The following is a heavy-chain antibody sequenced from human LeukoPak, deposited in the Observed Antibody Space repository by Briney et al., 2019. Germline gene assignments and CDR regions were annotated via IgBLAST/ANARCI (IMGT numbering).Heavy chain of an antibody. J-gene: IGHJ5*02. CDR2: INPSGDNT. V-gene: IGHV1-46*01. CDR3: ARDNSMGDSAWWFDP. CDR1: GYTFTHNF. D-gene: IGHD5-12*01. Sequence: ASVKVSCKASGYTFTHNFMHWVRQAPGQGLEWMGMINPSGDNTWYAQKFQGRVTMTRDMATSTDYMEVNSLRSEDTAVYYCARDNSMGDSAWWFDPWGQGTLDTVSS.